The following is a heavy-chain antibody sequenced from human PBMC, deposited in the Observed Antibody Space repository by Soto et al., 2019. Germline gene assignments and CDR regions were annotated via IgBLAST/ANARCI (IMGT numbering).Heavy chain of an antibody. V-gene: IGHV1-69*04. CDR3: ARGNADILNG. CDR2: IIPILGIA. D-gene: IGHD1-1*01. J-gene: IGHJ4*02. CDR1: GYTFTTYD. Sequence: GASVKVSCKASGYTFTTYDISWVRQAPGQGLEWMGRIIPILGIANYAQKFQGRVTITADKSTSTAYMELSSLRSEDTAVYYCARGNADILNGWGQGTLVTVSS.